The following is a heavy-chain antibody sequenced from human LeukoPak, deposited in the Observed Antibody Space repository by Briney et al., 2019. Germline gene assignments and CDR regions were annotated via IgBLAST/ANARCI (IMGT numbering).Heavy chain of an antibody. D-gene: IGHD3-22*01. Sequence: ASVKVSCKASGYTFTGYYMHWVRQAPGQGLEWIGWINPNSGGTNYAQKFQGRVTMTRDTSISTAYMELSRLRSDDTAVYYCARAVRRNYYDSSGQPAAGYWGQGTLVTVSS. V-gene: IGHV1-2*02. CDR1: GYTFTGYY. CDR2: INPNSGGT. J-gene: IGHJ4*02. CDR3: ARAVRRNYYDSSGQPAAGY.